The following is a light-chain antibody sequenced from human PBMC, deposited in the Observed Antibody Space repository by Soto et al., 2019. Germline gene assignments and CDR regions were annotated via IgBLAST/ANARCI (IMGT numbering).Light chain of an antibody. CDR3: QQYYNWPRT. CDR2: GAS. J-gene: IGKJ5*01. V-gene: IGKV3-15*01. Sequence: EIEMTQSPATLSVSPGERATLSCRASENIYTNLAWYQQKPGQAPRLLFYGASTRATGLPARFSGTGSGTEFTLTINSLQAEDSAVYYCQQYYNWPRTFGQGTRLRL. CDR1: ENIYTN.